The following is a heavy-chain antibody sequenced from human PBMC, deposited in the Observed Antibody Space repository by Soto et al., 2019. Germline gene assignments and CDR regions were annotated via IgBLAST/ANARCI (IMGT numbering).Heavy chain of an antibody. V-gene: IGHV3-11*01. CDR3: ARAGGSGWSLDY. CDR1: GFIFSDYY. CDR2: ISTGGTTI. D-gene: IGHD6-19*01. J-gene: IGHJ4*02. Sequence: QGQLVESGGGLVKPGGSLRLPCAASGFIFSDYYMTWIRQAPGKGLEWVSYISTGGTTISNADSVKGRFTISRDDAKNSLYLQMSSLRVEDTAVYYCARAGGSGWSLDYWGQGTLVTVSS.